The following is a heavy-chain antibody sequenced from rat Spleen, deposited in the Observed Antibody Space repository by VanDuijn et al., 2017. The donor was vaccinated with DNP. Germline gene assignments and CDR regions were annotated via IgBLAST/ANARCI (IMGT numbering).Heavy chain of an antibody. D-gene: IGHD1-2*01. Sequence: EVQLVESGGDLVQPGRSLKFSCVASGFTFNNYWMTWIRQVPGKGLEWVASISTSGGTSYYVDSVKGRFTISRDNVRNTLYLQMNSMRSEDTATYYCTRSAAGLAYWGQGTLVTVSS. CDR1: GFTFNNYW. CDR2: ISTSGGTS. V-gene: IGHV5-31*01. CDR3: TRSAAGLAY. J-gene: IGHJ3*01.